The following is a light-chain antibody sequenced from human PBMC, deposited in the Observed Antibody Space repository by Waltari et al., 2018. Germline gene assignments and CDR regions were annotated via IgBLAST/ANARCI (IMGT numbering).Light chain of an antibody. CDR1: TTNIGSNG. Sequence: QSVVTQPPSASGTPGQRVTISCSGSTTNIGSNGAHWYQQLPGTAPKVLINGSKQRPSGVPDRFSGSKAGTSASLAISGLQSEDEADYSCATWDDSLSGWMFGGGTKLTVL. CDR2: GSK. CDR3: ATWDDSLSGWM. J-gene: IGLJ3*02. V-gene: IGLV1-44*01.